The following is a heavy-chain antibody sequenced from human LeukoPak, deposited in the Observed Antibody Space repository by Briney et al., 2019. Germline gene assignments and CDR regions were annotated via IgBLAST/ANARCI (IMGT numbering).Heavy chain of an antibody. CDR1: GDSGSSNSAG. J-gene: IGHJ5*02. CDR3: ARDLVEAFSSGPLGP. CDR2: TYYRSRWYN. Sequence: SQTLSLTCAISGDSGSSNSAGWNWIRQSPSRGLEFLGRTYYRSRWYNDYASSVQSRILINADTSKNQFSLQLNSVTPEDTAVYFCARDLVEAFSSGPLGPWGQGTLVTVSS. D-gene: IGHD6-6*01. V-gene: IGHV6-1*01.